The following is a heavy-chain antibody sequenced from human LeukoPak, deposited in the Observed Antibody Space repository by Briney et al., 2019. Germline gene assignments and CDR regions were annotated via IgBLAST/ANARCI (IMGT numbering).Heavy chain of an antibody. CDR1: GFTFSSYA. V-gene: IGHV3-30-3*01. J-gene: IGHJ4*02. CDR2: ISYDGSNK. Sequence: GGSLRLSCAASGFTFSSYAMHWVRQAPGKGLEWVAVISYDGSNKYYADSVKGRFTISRDNSKNTLYLQMNSLRAEDTAVYYCARGWYYYDSSGYYYFDYWGQGTLVTVSS. D-gene: IGHD3-22*01. CDR3: ARGWYYYDSSGYYYFDY.